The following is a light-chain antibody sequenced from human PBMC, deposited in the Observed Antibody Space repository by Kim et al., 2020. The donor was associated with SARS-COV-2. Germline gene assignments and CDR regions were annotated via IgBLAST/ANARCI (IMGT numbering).Light chain of an antibody. CDR3: QQYNNFIT. V-gene: IGKV1-33*01. Sequence: SSSVGASVTITCPASQDISNYLNWYQQKPGKAPMLLIYDASNLETGVPSRFSGSGSGTDFTFTISSLQPEDIATYYCQQYNNFITFGGGTKVDIK. CDR2: DAS. J-gene: IGKJ4*01. CDR1: QDISNY.